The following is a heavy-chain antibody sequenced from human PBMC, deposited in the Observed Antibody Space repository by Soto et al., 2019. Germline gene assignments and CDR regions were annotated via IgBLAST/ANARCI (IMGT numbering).Heavy chain of an antibody. CDR1: GVTVCIYA. J-gene: IGHJ4*02. Sequence: GGSLRLACAASGVTVCIYAMSWALQAPGRGLEWVSAISGSGGSTYYAVSVKGRFTISRDNSKNTLYLQMNSLRAEDTAVYYCARYYDSSGYYVPHWGQGTLVTVSS. D-gene: IGHD3-22*01. CDR3: ARYYDSSGYYVPH. V-gene: IGHV3-23*01. CDR2: ISGSGGST.